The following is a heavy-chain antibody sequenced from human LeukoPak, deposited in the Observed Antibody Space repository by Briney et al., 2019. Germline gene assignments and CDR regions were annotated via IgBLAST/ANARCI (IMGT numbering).Heavy chain of an antibody. CDR2: ISGSGGST. J-gene: IGHJ4*02. Sequence: GGSLRLSCAASGFTFSSDAMSWVRQAPGKGLEWVSAISGSGGSTYYADSVKGRFTISRDNSKNTLYLQMNSLRAEDTAVYYCAKTGSLWFGELLPLGWGQGTLVTVSS. CDR1: GFTFSSDA. CDR3: AKTGSLWFGELLPLG. V-gene: IGHV3-23*01. D-gene: IGHD3-10*01.